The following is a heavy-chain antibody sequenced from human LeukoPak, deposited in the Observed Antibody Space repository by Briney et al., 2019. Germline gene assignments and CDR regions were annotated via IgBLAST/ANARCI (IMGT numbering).Heavy chain of an antibody. Sequence: GGSLRLSCAASGFTFSRYEMHWVRQAPGKGLEWVSYISSSGSTICYADSVKGRFIISRDNAKNSLYLQMNSLRAEDTAVYYCARDYGGSSPFDYWGQGTLVTVSS. CDR2: ISSSGSTI. J-gene: IGHJ4*02. CDR3: ARDYGGSSPFDY. CDR1: GFTFSRYE. V-gene: IGHV3-48*03. D-gene: IGHD4-23*01.